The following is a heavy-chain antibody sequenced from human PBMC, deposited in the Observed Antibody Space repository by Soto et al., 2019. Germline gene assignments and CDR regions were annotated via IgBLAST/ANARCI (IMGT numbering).Heavy chain of an antibody. D-gene: IGHD6-19*01. Sequence: QVQLVQSGAEVKKPGASVKVSCKTSGYTFTSYGISWVRQAPGQGLEWIGWISTYNGNTNHAQRLQGRVSMTTDTSISTAYMELRSLRSDDTALYYCARDNGQWMVNGWGQGTLLTVSS. CDR1: GYTFTSYG. J-gene: IGHJ4*02. CDR3: ARDNGQWMVNG. CDR2: ISTYNGNT. V-gene: IGHV1-18*01.